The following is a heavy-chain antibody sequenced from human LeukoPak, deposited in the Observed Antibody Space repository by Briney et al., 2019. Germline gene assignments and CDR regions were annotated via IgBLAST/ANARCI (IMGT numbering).Heavy chain of an antibody. D-gene: IGHD6-6*01. J-gene: IGHJ4*02. CDR1: GFTFSSYG. CDR2: ISYDGSNK. V-gene: IGHV3-30*03. CDR3: ATSLASARAAGYYFDY. Sequence: GRSLRLSCAASGFTFSSYGMHWVRQAPGKGLEWVALISYDGSNKYYADSVKGRFTISRDNSKNTLSLQMNSLRAEDTAVYYCATSLASARAAGYYFDYWGQGTLVTVSS.